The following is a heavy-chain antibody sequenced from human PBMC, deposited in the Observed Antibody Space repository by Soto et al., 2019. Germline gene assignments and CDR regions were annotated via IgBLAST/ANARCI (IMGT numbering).Heavy chain of an antibody. V-gene: IGHV3-21*01. D-gene: IGHD1-26*01. Sequence: GGSLRLSCAATGFTFSSYSMNWVRQAPGKGLEWVSSISSSPSYIYYADSVKGRFTISRDNTKNSLYLQMNSLRAEDTAVYYCARAGSGSFYPNNWFDPWGQGTPVTVSS. CDR1: GFTFSSYS. CDR2: ISSSPSYI. CDR3: ARAGSGSFYPNNWFDP. J-gene: IGHJ5*02.